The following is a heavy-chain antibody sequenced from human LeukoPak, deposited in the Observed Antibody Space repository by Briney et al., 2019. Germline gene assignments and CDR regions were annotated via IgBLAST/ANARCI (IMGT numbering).Heavy chain of an antibody. CDR1: GFTFDSYA. V-gene: IGHV3-23*01. D-gene: IGHD6-13*01. CDR2: ISGSGDRT. Sequence: PGGSLRLSWVASGFTFDSYAMSWVRQAPGKGLEWVSSISGSGDRTYYTDSVKGRFTISRDNSRNTVYLQMNSLRVEDTAIYYCAKGLSSSTWADFDYWGQGALVTVSS. J-gene: IGHJ4*02. CDR3: AKGLSSSTWADFDY.